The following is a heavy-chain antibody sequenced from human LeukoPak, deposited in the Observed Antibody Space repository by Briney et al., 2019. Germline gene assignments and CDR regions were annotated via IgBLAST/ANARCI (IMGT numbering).Heavy chain of an antibody. V-gene: IGHV4-59*02. CDR1: GDTVWSYY. Sequence: SKTLSLTCTVSGDTVWSYYWTWVRHPPAKGLEWIGYVFFGGQTNYNPSLQTRVTISLDTSRSQFSLNLTSVTAADSAGYYCARGAYADRTGYNLDSWGQGTLVFVSS. D-gene: IGHD5-24*01. J-gene: IGHJ4*02. CDR2: VFFGGQT. CDR3: ARGAYADRTGYNLDS.